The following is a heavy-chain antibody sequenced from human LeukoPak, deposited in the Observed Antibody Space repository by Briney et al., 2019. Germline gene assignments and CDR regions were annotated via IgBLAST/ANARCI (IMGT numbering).Heavy chain of an antibody. D-gene: IGHD1-26*01. CDR3: ARGVVGATGAFDI. CDR2: IYYSGST. CDR1: GGSISSYY. V-gene: IGHV4-59*12. J-gene: IGHJ3*02. Sequence: NPSETLSLTCTVSGGSISSYYWSWIRQPPGKGLEWIGYIYYSGSTNYNPSLKSRVTISVDTSKNQFSLKLSSVTAADTAVYYCARGVVGATGAFDIWGQGTMVTVSS.